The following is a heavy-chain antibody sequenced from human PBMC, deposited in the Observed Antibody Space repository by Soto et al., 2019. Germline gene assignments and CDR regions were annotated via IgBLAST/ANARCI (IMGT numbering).Heavy chain of an antibody. V-gene: IGHV1-18*01. CDR1: GYTFTTYG. J-gene: IGHJ4*02. D-gene: IGHD1-26*01. CDR3: ARVGATMSLNY. CDR2: ISAYNGHT. Sequence: QVQLVQSGAEVKKPGASVKVSCKASGYTFTTYGITWVRQAPGQGLEWMGWISAYNGHTDYAQKFQGRVTMTTDTSTVTAYMGLRSLRADDTAVYYCARVGATMSLNYWGQGTPVTVSS.